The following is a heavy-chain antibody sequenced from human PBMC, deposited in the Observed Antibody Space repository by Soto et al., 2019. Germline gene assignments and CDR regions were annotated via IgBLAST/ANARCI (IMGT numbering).Heavy chain of an antibody. J-gene: IGHJ6*03. CDR2: MNPNSGNT. D-gene: IGHD3-3*01. CDR3: ARLCTAGLRFLEWLPENYYYYYYMDV. CDR1: GYTFTSYD. Sequence: APVKVYCQASGYTFTSYDINWVRQANGQGLEWMGWMNPNSGNTGYAQKFQGRVTMTRNTSISTAYMELSSLRSEDTAVYYCARLCTAGLRFLEWLPENYYYYYYMDVWGKGTTVTVSS. V-gene: IGHV1-8*01.